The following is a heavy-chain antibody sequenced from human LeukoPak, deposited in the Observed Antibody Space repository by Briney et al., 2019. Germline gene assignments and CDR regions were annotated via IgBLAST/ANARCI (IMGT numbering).Heavy chain of an antibody. CDR1: GYTFTGYY. V-gene: IGHV1-2*06. CDR2: INPNSGGT. Sequence: ASVNVSCTASGYTFTGYYMHWVRQAPGQGLEWMGRINPNSGGTNYAQKFQGRVTMTRDTSISTAYMELSRLRSDDTAVYYCARVSMDCSGGSCYSPLSYYGMDVWGQGTTVTVSS. J-gene: IGHJ6*02. CDR3: ARVSMDCSGGSCYSPLSYYGMDV. D-gene: IGHD2-15*01.